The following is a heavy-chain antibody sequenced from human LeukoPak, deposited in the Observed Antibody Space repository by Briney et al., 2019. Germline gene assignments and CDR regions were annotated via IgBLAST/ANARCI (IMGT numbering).Heavy chain of an antibody. D-gene: IGHD6-19*01. Sequence: KAGGSLRLSCAASGFTFSNAWMSWVRQAPGKGLEWVGQIKSKSDGGTADSAVPVKGRFTISRDDSKNTLYLQMNSLKTEDTAVYYCTRDWLGIGDYWGQGTLVTVSS. CDR2: IKSKSDGGTA. CDR1: GFTFSNAW. CDR3: TRDWLGIGDY. J-gene: IGHJ4*02. V-gene: IGHV3-15*01.